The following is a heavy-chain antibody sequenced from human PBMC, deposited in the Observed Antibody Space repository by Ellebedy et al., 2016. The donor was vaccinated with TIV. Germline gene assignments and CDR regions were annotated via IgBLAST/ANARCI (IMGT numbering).Heavy chain of an antibody. Sequence: AASVKVSCKASGYTLISNYMHWVRQAPGQGLEWMGMINLFDGSTAYAQAFQGRIDMTRDKSTSTVYMELSSLRSEDTAVYFCARDVVLIAYPIPPNPGYFDFWGQGTLVTVSS. CDR2: INLFDGST. D-gene: IGHD2-8*01. CDR3: ARDVVLIAYPIPPNPGYFDF. V-gene: IGHV1-46*01. J-gene: IGHJ4*02. CDR1: GYTLISNY.